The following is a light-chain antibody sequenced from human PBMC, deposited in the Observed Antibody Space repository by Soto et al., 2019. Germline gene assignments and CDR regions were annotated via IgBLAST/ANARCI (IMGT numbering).Light chain of an antibody. CDR2: DAS. CDR1: QSVSSQ. V-gene: IGKV3-11*01. J-gene: IGKJ5*01. Sequence: EIGLTESPATLSFSPRERCTLSCKASQSVSSQLAWYQQKPGQAPRLLIYDASKRPTGIPARFSGSGSGTDFTLTISSLEPEDSAVYYCQQRSDRLTITFGQGTRLEIK. CDR3: QQRSDRLTIT.